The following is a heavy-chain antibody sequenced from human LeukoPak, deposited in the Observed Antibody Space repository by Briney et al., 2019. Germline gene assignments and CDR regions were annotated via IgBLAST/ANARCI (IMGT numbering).Heavy chain of an antibody. Sequence: SVKVSCKASGGTFSSYAISWVRQAPGQGLEWMGGINPIFGTANYAQKFQGRVTITTDESTSTAYMELSSLRSEDTAVYYCARGRAARPAYYYYYMDVWGKGTTVTVSS. CDR3: ARGRAARPAYYYYYMDV. J-gene: IGHJ6*03. CDR1: GGTFSSYA. CDR2: INPIFGTA. D-gene: IGHD6-6*01. V-gene: IGHV1-69*05.